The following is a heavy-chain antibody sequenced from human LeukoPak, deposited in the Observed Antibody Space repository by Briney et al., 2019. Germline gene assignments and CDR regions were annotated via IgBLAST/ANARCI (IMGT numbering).Heavy chain of an antibody. CDR3: ARERGGDGYNLVDY. J-gene: IGHJ4*02. CDR1: GGTFSSYA. CDR2: IIPIFGTA. Sequence: SVKVSCKASGGTFSSYAISWVRQAPGQGLEWMGGIIPIFGTANYAQKLQGRVTITTDESTSTAYMELSSLRSEDTAVYYCARERGGDGYNLVDYWGQGTLVTVSS. D-gene: IGHD5-24*01. V-gene: IGHV1-69*05.